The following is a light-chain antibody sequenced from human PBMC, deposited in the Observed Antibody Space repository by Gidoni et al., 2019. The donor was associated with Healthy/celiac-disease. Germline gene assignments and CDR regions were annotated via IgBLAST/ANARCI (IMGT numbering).Light chain of an antibody. CDR1: QSVSSN. CDR3: QHYNNWPR. CDR2: GAS. J-gene: IGKJ2*03. Sequence: EIAMTQSPATLSVSPGERATLSCRASQSVSSNLAWYQQKPAQAPRLLIYGASTRATGIPARFSGSGSGTEFTLTISSLQSEDFAVYYCQHYNNWPRFXXXTKLEIK. V-gene: IGKV3-15*01.